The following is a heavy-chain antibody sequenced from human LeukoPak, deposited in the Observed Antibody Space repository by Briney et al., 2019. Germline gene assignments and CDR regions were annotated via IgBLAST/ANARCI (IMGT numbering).Heavy chain of an antibody. CDR2: IIPIFGTA. CDR3: ARGYGYREYYYMDV. J-gene: IGHJ6*03. V-gene: IGHV1-69*05. D-gene: IGHD5-18*01. CDR1: GGTFSGYA. Sequence: SVKVTCKASGGTFSGYAISWVRQAPGQGLEWMGGIIPIFGTANYAQKFQGRVTITTDESTSTAYMELSSLRSEDTAVYYCARGYGYREYYYMDVWGKGTTVTVSS.